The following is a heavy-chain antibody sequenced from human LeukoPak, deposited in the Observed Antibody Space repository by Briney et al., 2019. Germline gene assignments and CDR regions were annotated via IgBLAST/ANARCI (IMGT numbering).Heavy chain of an antibody. Sequence: PGGSLRLSCAASGFTFSNAWMSWVRQAPGKGLEWVGRIKSKTDGGTTDYAAPVKGRFTISRDDSKNTLYLQMNSLKTEDTAVYYCTSTIFGVLYLDYFDYWGQGTLVTVSS. CDR1: GFTFSNAW. J-gene: IGHJ4*02. CDR3: TSTIFGVLYLDYFDY. CDR2: IKSKTDGGTT. V-gene: IGHV3-15*01. D-gene: IGHD3-3*01.